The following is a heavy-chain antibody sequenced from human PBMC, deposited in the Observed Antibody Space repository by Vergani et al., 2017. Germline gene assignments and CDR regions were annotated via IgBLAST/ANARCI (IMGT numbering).Heavy chain of an antibody. D-gene: IGHD6-13*01. CDR1: GFLFSTYW. V-gene: IGHV3-7*01. J-gene: IGHJ4*02. CDR3: ARVGYSNSWSIDY. CDR2: IRQDGGEE. Sequence: EVQLVESGGGLVQPGGSLRLSCEASGFLFSTYWMNWVRQAPGKGLEWVANIRQDGGEEYCVDSVKGRFTISRDNAKNSLYLQMNNLRVEDTAVYYCARVGYSNSWSIDYWGQGTLVTVSS.